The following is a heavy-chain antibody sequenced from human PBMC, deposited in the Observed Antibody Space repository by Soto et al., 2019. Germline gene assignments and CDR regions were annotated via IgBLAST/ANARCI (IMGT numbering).Heavy chain of an antibody. CDR1: GYTFTGYY. D-gene: IGHD6-19*01. CDR2: INPNSGGT. Sequence: VASVKVSCKASGYTFTGYYMHWLRQAPGQGLEWMGWINPNSGGTNYAQKFQGWVTMTRDTSISTAYMELSRLRSDDTAVYYCARGVVGSGWLFDYWGQGTLVTVSS. V-gene: IGHV1-2*04. CDR3: ARGVVGSGWLFDY. J-gene: IGHJ4*02.